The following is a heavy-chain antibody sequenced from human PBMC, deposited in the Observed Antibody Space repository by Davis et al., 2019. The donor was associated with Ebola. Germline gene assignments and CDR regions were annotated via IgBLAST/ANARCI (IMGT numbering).Heavy chain of an antibody. CDR1: GFTFSSYW. V-gene: IGHV3-7*01. J-gene: IGHJ6*04. Sequence: GESLKISCAASGFTFSSYWMSWVRQAPGKGLEWVANIKQDGSEKYYVDSVKGRFTISRDNSKNTLYLQMNSLRAEDTAVYYCAKVEGAWPWGKGTTVTVSS. CDR3: AKVEGAWP. D-gene: IGHD3-3*01. CDR2: IKQDGSEK.